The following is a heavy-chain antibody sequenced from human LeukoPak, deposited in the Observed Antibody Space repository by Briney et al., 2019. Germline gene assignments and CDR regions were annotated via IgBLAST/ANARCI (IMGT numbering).Heavy chain of an antibody. CDR1: GFTFSSYW. V-gene: IGHV3-7*01. J-gene: IGHJ5*02. D-gene: IGHD3-10*01. CDR3: ARDKGGSLLWFGERGNWFDP. Sequence: GGSLRLSCAASGFTFSSYWMSWVRQAPGKGLEWVANIKQDGSEKYYVDSVKGRFTISRDNAKNSLYLQMNSLRAEDTAVYYCARDKGGSLLWFGERGNWFDPWGQGTPVTVSS. CDR2: IKQDGSEK.